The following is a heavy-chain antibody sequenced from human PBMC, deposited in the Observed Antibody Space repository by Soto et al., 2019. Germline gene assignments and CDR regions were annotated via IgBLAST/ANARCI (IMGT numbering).Heavy chain of an antibody. CDR1: GGAISGYY. V-gene: IGHV4-4*07. J-gene: IGHJ5*02. D-gene: IGHD3-3*01. Sequence: SETLSLTCSVSGGAISGYYWTWIRQPAGKGLEWIGRIYSSGNTKYNPSLQSRVTMSLDTSNNQFSLRLTSVTAADTAVYYCARGQRFSDWFDPWGQGTLVTVSS. CDR3: ARGQRFSDWFDP. CDR2: IYSSGNT.